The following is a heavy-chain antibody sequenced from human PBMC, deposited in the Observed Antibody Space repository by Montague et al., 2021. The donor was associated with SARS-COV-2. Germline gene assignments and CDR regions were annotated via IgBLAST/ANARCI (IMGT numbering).Heavy chain of an antibody. Sequence: SETLSLTCTVSGGSISSSSYYWGWIRQPPGKGLEWIGSIYYSGSTYYNPSLKSRVTISVDTSKNQFSLKLSSVTAADTAVYYCARVGRQQLVRLSGMDVWGQGTTVTVP. J-gene: IGHJ6*02. CDR1: GGSISSSSYY. V-gene: IGHV4-39*07. CDR3: ARVGRQQLVRLSGMDV. D-gene: IGHD6-13*01. CDR2: IYYSGST.